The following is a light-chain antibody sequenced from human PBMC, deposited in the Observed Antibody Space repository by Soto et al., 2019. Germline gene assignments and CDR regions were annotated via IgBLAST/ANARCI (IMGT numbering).Light chain of an antibody. CDR2: DIT. CDR3: QSYDRSLSGYV. CDR1: SSNFGAGFA. J-gene: IGLJ1*01. V-gene: IGLV1-40*01. Sequence: QSVLTQPPSVSGAPGQWVTISCTGSSSNFGAGFAVHWYQQFPGTAPQLLIYDITNRPSGVPDRFSGSKSGTSASLAIAGLQAEDEAVYYCQSYDRSLSGYVFGTGTKGTVL.